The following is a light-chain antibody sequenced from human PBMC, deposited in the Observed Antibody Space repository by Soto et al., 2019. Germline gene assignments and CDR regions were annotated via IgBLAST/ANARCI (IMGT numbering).Light chain of an antibody. V-gene: IGLV1-44*01. Sequence: QSVLTQPPSASGTPGQRVTISCSGSSSNIGSYPVNWYQHLPGTAPKLLIYSNNQRPSGVPDRFSGSKSGTSASLAISGLQSEDEADYYCATWDDSLNAYVFGTGTKLTVL. J-gene: IGLJ1*01. CDR2: SNN. CDR3: ATWDDSLNAYV. CDR1: SSNIGSYP.